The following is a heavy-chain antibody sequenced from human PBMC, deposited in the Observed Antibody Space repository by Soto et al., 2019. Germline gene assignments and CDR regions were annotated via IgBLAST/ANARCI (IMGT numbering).Heavy chain of an antibody. CDR1: GYTFTSYG. J-gene: IGHJ4*02. Sequence: QVQLVQSGAEVKKPGASVKVSCKASGYTFTSYGISWVRQAPGQGLEWMGWISAYNGNTNYAQKLQGRVTTTTDTSTSTVYMELRSLRSDDTAVYYCARESASYSSGKTVDWGQGTLVTVAS. V-gene: IGHV1-18*01. CDR3: ARESASYSSGKTVD. D-gene: IGHD6-19*01. CDR2: ISAYNGNT.